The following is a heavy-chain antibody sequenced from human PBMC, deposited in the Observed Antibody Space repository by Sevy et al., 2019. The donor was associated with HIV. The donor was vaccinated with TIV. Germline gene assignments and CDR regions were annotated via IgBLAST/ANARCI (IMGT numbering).Heavy chain of an antibody. D-gene: IGHD3-22*01. CDR3: ARWRGTRVTMMVVVTTGYFLN. J-gene: IGHJ4*02. CDR2: INHRGRT. V-gene: IGHV4-34*01. CDR1: GGSFSNDD. Sequence: SETLSLTCAVYGGSFSNDDWSWIRQPPGKGLEWIGEINHRGRTNYNPSLKSRVTISIDTSKNQFSLKLTSVTAADTAVYYCARWRGTRVTMMVVVTTGYFLNWVQGALVTVSS.